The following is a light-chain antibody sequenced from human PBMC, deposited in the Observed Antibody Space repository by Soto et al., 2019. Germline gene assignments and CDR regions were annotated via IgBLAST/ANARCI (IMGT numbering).Light chain of an antibody. CDR2: FGS. Sequence: DIVMTQISVSLPVTPGEPTSISCRSSXSLLHSHGYNYMDWYLQKPGQSPQLLIYFGSYRASGVPDRFSGSGSGTNFTLRISRVETDDFGIYYCMQALQVPITFGQGTRLEIK. CDR3: MQALQVPIT. V-gene: IGKV2-28*01. CDR1: XSLLHSHGYNY. J-gene: IGKJ5*01.